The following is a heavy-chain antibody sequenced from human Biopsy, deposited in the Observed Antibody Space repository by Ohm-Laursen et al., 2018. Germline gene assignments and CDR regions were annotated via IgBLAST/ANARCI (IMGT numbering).Heavy chain of an antibody. J-gene: IGHJ5*02. CDR1: GDSVTKYY. Sequence: PSETLSLTCTVSGDSVTKYYWSWIRQPPGKGLEWIGHIYYSVMTNYNPSLQSRVSISVDTSRNQVSLTLSSVTAADTAVYYCARGDYFDSNGYFWFDPWGQGTLVTVSS. CDR2: IYYSVMT. CDR3: ARGDYFDSNGYFWFDP. V-gene: IGHV4-59*02. D-gene: IGHD3-22*01.